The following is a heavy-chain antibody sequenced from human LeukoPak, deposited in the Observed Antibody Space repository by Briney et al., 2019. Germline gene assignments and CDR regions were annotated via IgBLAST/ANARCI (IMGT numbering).Heavy chain of an antibody. CDR3: ARHPHYDYVWGSYRGKFDY. CDR1: GGSFSGYY. D-gene: IGHD3-16*02. V-gene: IGHV4-34*01. Sequence: SETLSLTCAVYGGSFSGYYWSWIRQPPGKGLEWIGEINHSGSTNYNPSLKSRVTISVDTSKNQFSLKLSSVTAADTAVYYCARHPHYDYVWGSYRGKFDYWGQGTLVTVSS. CDR2: INHSGST. J-gene: IGHJ4*02.